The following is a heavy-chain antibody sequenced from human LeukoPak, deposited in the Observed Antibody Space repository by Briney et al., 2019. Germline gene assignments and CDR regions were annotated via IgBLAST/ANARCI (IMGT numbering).Heavy chain of an antibody. J-gene: IGHJ4*02. CDR3: ARSDYYGSGSYYDY. D-gene: IGHD3-10*01. CDR1: SGSISSSSYY. V-gene: IGHV4-39*01. Sequence: SETLSLTCTVSSGSISSSSYYWGWIRQPPGKGLEWIGSIYYSGSTYYNPSLKSRVTISVDTSKNQFSLKLSSVTAADTAVYYCARSDYYGSGSYYDYWGQGTLVTVSS. CDR2: IYYSGST.